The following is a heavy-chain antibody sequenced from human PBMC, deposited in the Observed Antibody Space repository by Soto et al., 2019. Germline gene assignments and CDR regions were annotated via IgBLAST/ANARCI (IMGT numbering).Heavy chain of an antibody. J-gene: IGHJ6*03. V-gene: IGHV3-48*01. CDR1: GFTLSPYS. D-gene: IGHD5-12*01. CDR3: ARVGSGYGGYDLDYYYFYMDV. Sequence: GGSLRLSCAASGFTLSPYSMNWVRQSPGKGLEWVSHISGSSSTIYYADSVKGRFTISRDNAKNSLYLQMNSLRAEDTAVYHCARVGSGYGGYDLDYYYFYMDVWGKGTTVTVSS. CDR2: ISGSSSTI.